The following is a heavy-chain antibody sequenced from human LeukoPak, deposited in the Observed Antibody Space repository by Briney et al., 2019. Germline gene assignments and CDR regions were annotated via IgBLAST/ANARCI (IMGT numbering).Heavy chain of an antibody. CDR2: ISGSGGST. Sequence: GGSLRLSCAASGFTFSSYAMSWVRQAPGKGLEWVSAISGSGGSTYYADSVKGRFTISRDNSKNTLYLQMNSLRAEDTAIYYCAKTSSTSCYSCVFDYWGQGTLVIVSS. D-gene: IGHD2-2*01. V-gene: IGHV3-23*01. CDR1: GFTFSSYA. J-gene: IGHJ4*02. CDR3: AKTSSTSCYSCVFDY.